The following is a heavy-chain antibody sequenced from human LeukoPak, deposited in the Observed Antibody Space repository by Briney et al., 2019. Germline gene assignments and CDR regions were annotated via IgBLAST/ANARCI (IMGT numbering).Heavy chain of an antibody. CDR2: INSDGSSR. V-gene: IGHV3-74*01. D-gene: IGHD6-25*01. Sequence: GGSLRLSCAASGFTFNIYWMHWVRQAPGKGLVWVSRINSDGSSRDYADSVKGRLTISRDNAKNTLYVQMNSLRAEDTAVYYCARGSGYGVLDYWGQGTLVTVSS. CDR3: ARGSGYGVLDY. CDR1: GFTFNIYW. J-gene: IGHJ4*02.